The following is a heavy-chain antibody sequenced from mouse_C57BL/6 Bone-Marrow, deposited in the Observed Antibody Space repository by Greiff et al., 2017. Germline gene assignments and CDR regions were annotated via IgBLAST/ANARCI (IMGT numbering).Heavy chain of an antibody. Sequence: VQLQQPGTELVKPGASVKLSCKASGYTFTSYWMHWVKQRPGQGLEWIGNINPSNGGTNYNEKFKSKATLTVDKSSSTAYMQLSSLTSEDSAVYYCARYGSSDRWYFDVWGTGTTVTVSS. V-gene: IGHV1-53*01. CDR2: INPSNGGT. CDR3: ARYGSSDRWYFDV. J-gene: IGHJ1*03. CDR1: GYTFTSYW. D-gene: IGHD1-1*01.